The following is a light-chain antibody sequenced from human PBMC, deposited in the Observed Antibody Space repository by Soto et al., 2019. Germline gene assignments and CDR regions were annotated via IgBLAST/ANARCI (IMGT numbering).Light chain of an antibody. CDR2: GAS. CDR3: QRYNNWPQT. CDR1: QSVSSN. V-gene: IGKV3-15*01. Sequence: EIVMTQSPATLSVSPGERATLSCRASQSVSSNLAWYQQKPGQAPRLLIYGASTRATGIPARFSGSGSETEFTLTISSLQSEDFAVYYCQRYNNWPQTFGQGTKVEIK. J-gene: IGKJ1*01.